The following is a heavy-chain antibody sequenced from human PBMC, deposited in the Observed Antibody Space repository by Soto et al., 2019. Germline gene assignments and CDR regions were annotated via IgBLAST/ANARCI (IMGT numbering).Heavy chain of an antibody. J-gene: IGHJ5*02. D-gene: IGHD2-21*02. CDR1: GGTFSSYA. V-gene: IGHV1-69*13. CDR3: ARGGPLVAAALAYCGGDCYSTWFDP. CDR2: IIPIFGTA. Sequence: SVKVSCKASGGTFSSYAISWVRQAPGQGLEWMGGIIPIFGTANYAQKFQGRVTITADESTSTAYMELSSLRSEDTAVYYCARGGPLVAAALAYCGGDCYSTWFDPWGQGXLVTVYS.